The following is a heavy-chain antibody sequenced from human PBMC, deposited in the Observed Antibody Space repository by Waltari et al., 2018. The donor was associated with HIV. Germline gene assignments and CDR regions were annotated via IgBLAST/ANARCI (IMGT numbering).Heavy chain of an antibody. CDR1: GFTVSNNF. V-gene: IGHV3-66*01. Sequence: EVQLVDSGGGLVQPGGSLRLSCAASGFTVSNNFMSWVRQAPGKGLEGFSVIYSGGSTYYADSVKGRFTISRDNSKNTLYLQMNSLRVEDTAVYYCAREEAVTARGGIDVWGQGTMVTVSS. D-gene: IGHD3-10*01. CDR2: IYSGGST. CDR3: AREEAVTARGGIDV. J-gene: IGHJ3*01.